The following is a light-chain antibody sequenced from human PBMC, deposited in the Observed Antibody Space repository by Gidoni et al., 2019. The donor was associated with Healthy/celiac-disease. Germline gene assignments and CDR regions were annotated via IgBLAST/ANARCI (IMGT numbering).Light chain of an antibody. CDR1: QSISSY. V-gene: IGKV1-39*01. CDR3: QQSYSTPVT. J-gene: IGKJ4*01. CDR2: AAS. Sequence: DIQITPSPSSLSASVGDRVTITCRASQSISSYLNWYQQKPGKAPKLLIYAASSLQSGVPSRFSGSGSGTDFTLTISSLQPEDFATYYCQQSYSTPVTFGRGTKVEIK.